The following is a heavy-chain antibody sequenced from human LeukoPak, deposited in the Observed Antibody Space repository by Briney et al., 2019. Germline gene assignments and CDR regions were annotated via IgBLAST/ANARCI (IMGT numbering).Heavy chain of an antibody. Sequence: GGSLRLSCAASGFTFSSSYSMNWVRQAPGKGLEWVAHISLTTTTVSYADSVKGRFTMSRDNAKNSLFLQMNSLRAEDTAVYYCAKDYSGLLLDYYGMDVWGQGTTVTVSS. J-gene: IGHJ6*02. CDR2: ISLTTTTV. CDR3: AKDYSGLLLDYYGMDV. CDR1: GFTFSSSYS. D-gene: IGHD2-21*02. V-gene: IGHV3-48*01.